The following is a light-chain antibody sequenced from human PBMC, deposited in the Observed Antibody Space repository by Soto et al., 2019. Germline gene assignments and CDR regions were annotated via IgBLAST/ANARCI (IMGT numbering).Light chain of an antibody. J-gene: IGKJ2*01. Sequence: IQMTQSPSSLSASVGDSVTVTCRASQSINIYLNWYQQKPGKAPTLLIYGASSLQSGVPSRLTGGGSRTDVAVTISSLPPEDFATYYCQQSYRSPYTFGQGTKLEIK. V-gene: IGKV1-39*01. CDR3: QQSYRSPYT. CDR1: QSINIY. CDR2: GAS.